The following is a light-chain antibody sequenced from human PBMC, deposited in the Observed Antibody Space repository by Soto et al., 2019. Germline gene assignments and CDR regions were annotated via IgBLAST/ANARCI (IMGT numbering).Light chain of an antibody. J-gene: IGKJ4*01. Sequence: IVVTQSPATLSVSPGEGVTLSCRARQGVGSNLAWYQQRPGQAPRLLIYDASTRATGIPDRFSGSGSGTEFTLTISSLQSEDFAVSYCQQFNIWPHMLSFGGGTKLE. V-gene: IGKV3-15*01. CDR3: QQFNIWPHMLS. CDR1: QGVGSN. CDR2: DAS.